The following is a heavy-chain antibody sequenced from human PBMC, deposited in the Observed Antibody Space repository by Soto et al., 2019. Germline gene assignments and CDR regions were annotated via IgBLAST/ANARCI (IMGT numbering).Heavy chain of an antibody. Sequence: QVQLEQSGGEVKRPGASMKVSCKASGYTFTNFDISWVRQAPGQGLEWMGWISPSNGKTYYGKKFQGRVTMTTDTSTATANLELRRLRPDDTAVYYCARDRNWVDPWGQGTLVTVS. CDR3: ARDRNWVDP. J-gene: IGHJ5*02. CDR1: GYTFTNFD. V-gene: IGHV1-18*01. CDR2: ISPSNGKT.